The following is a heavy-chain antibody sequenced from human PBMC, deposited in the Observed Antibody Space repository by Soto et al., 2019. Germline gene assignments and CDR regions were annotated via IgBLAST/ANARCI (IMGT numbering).Heavy chain of an antibody. D-gene: IGHD2-15*01. J-gene: IGHJ4*02. CDR3: AKRDCSGGTCYSFYTF. V-gene: IGHV3-23*01. Sequence: GGSLRLSCAASGFTFSSSAMSWVRQAPGKGLEWVSTISTTGDATYYADSVKGRFAISRDNSKNTLNLQMNSLRAEDTAVYYCAKRDCSGGTCYSFYTFWGQGTLVTVSS. CDR1: GFTFSSSA. CDR2: ISTTGDAT.